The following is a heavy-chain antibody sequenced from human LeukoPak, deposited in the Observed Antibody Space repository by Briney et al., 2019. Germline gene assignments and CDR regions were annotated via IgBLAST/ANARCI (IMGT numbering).Heavy chain of an antibody. V-gene: IGHV4-59*01. D-gene: IGHD6-13*01. Sequence: PSETLSLTCTVSGGSISSYYWSWIRQPPGKGLEWIGYIYYSGSTNYNPSLKSRVTISVDTSKNQFSLKLSSVTAADTAVYYCASQGGMGSVYWGQGTLVTVSS. CDR2: IYYSGST. J-gene: IGHJ4*02. CDR1: GGSISSYY. CDR3: ASQGGMGSVY.